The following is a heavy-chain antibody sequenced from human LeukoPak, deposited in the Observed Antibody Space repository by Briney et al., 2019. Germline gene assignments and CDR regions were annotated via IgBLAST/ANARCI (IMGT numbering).Heavy chain of an antibody. V-gene: IGHV3-23*01. CDR2: ISGSGGST. CDR1: GFTFSSYA. CDR3: AKDGRFVYYYDSSGYSHNDAFDI. Sequence: PGGSLRLSCAASGFTFSSYAMSWVRQAPGKGLEWVSAISGSGGSTYYADSVKGRFTISRDNSKNTLYLQMNSLRAEDTAVYYCAKDGRFVYYYDSSGYSHNDAFDIWGQGTMVTVSS. D-gene: IGHD3-22*01. J-gene: IGHJ3*02.